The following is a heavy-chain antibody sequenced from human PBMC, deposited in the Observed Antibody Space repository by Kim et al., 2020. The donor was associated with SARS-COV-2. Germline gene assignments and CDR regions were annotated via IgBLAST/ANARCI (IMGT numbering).Heavy chain of an antibody. D-gene: IGHD1-1*01. CDR1: GYTFTNYA. V-gene: IGHV7-4-1*02. J-gene: IGHJ4*02. CDR3: ARSGKYITSPRDD. CDR2: INIDTGNP. Sequence: ASVKVSCKASGYTFTNYALNWVRQAPGQGLEWMGWINIDTGNPTYAQGFTGRFVFSLDTSVSTTYLQISSLKTEDTAVYYSARSGKYITSPRDDWGQGTLGTGSP.